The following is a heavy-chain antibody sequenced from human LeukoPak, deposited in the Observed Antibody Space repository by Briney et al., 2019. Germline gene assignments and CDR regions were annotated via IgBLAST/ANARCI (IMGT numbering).Heavy chain of an antibody. CDR1: GFTVSNNY. J-gene: IGHJ4*02. Sequence: GGSLRLSCAASGFTVSNNYMSWVRQAPGKGLEWVSVIYSGGSTYYADSVKGRFTISRDNSKNTLYLQMNSLRAEDTAVYYCAKDPLVEDIVVVPAVIDAVIDYWGQGTLVTVSS. CDR2: IYSGGST. D-gene: IGHD2-2*01. CDR3: AKDPLVEDIVVVPAVIDAVIDY. V-gene: IGHV3-53*01.